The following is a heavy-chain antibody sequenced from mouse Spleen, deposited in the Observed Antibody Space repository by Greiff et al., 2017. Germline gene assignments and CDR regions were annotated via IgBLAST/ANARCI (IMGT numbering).Heavy chain of an antibody. CDR3: ARRKEPDGYYDY. Sequence: QVQLQQSGAELVKPGASVKMSCKASGYTFTSYWITWVKQRPGQGLEWIGDIYPGSGSTNYNEKFKSKATLTVDTSSSTAYMQLSSLTSEDSAVYYCARRKEPDGYYDYWGQGTTLTVSS. CDR2: IYPGSGST. D-gene: IGHD2-3*01. J-gene: IGHJ2*01. V-gene: IGHV1-55*01. CDR1: GYTFTSYW.